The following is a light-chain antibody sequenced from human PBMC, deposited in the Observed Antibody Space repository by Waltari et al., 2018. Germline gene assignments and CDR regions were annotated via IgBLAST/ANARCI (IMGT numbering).Light chain of an antibody. V-gene: IGLV1-40*01. CDR2: GNN. CDR3: QSYDSSLSDSGV. CDR1: SSNIGAGYD. Sequence: PGQKVTISCTGSSSNIGAGYDVHWYQQLPGAAPKLIIYGNNNRPSGVPDRFSGSKSGTSASLDITGLQTEDEADYYCQSYDSSLSDSGVFGGGTKVTVL. J-gene: IGLJ3*02.